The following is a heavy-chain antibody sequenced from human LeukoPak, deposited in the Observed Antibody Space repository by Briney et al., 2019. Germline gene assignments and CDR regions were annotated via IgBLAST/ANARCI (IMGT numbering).Heavy chain of an antibody. D-gene: IGHD3-10*01. CDR2: INHSGST. CDR1: GGSFSGYY. Sequence: SETLSLTCAVYGGSFSGYYWSWIRQPPGKGLEWIGEINHSGSTNYNPSLKSRVTISVDTSKNQFSLKLSSVTAADTAVYYCARDGSGSYLSRVYWGQGTLVTVSS. V-gene: IGHV4-34*01. J-gene: IGHJ4*02. CDR3: ARDGSGSYLSRVY.